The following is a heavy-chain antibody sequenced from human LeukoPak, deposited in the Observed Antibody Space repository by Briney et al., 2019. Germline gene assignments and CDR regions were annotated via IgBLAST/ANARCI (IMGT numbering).Heavy chain of an antibody. D-gene: IGHD3-10*01. V-gene: IGHV1-69*05. CDR1: GGTFSSYA. Sequence: GSSVKVSCKASGGTFSSYAISWVRQAPGQGLEWMGGIIPIFGTANYAQKFQGRVTITTDESTSTAYMELSRLRSDDTAVYYCASGLNGSGSYYHMGYWGQGTLVTVSS. J-gene: IGHJ4*02. CDR3: ASGLNGSGSYYHMGY. CDR2: IIPIFGTA.